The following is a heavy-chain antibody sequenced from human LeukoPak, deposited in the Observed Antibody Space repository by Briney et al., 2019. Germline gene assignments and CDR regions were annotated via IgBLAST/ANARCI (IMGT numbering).Heavy chain of an antibody. Sequence: GGSLRLSCAASGFTFSSYSMNWVRQAPGKGLEWVSSISTSSSYIYYADSVKGRFTISRDNAKNSLYLQMNSLRAEGTAVYHCARGAPYTYDSSGYYETDYWGQGTLVTVSS. CDR2: ISTSSSYI. CDR3: ARGAPYTYDSSGYYETDY. J-gene: IGHJ4*02. V-gene: IGHV3-21*01. D-gene: IGHD3-22*01. CDR1: GFTFSSYS.